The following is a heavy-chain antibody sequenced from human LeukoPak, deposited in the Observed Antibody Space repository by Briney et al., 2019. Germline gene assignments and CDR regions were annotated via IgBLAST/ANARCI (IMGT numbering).Heavy chain of an antibody. CDR3: ARTMTGDSGNYHFDY. J-gene: IGHJ4*02. CDR1: VYTFTAHF. D-gene: IGHD1-26*01. CDR2: INPNSGGT. Sequence: ASVTVSCKASVYTFTAHFIHWMRQAPGPGGARIAWINPNSGGTNYAQKFQGRITMTRDTSLSTAYMELSRLGSDDTAVYYCARTMTGDSGNYHFDYWGQGTLVTVSS. V-gene: IGHV1-2*02.